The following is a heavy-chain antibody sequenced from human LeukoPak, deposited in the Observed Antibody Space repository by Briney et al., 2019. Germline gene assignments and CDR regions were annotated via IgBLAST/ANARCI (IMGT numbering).Heavy chain of an antibody. J-gene: IGHJ6*03. Sequence: SDTLSLACTVSGGSMNNYYWTWIRQPPGKGLEWVGHIHYSGSTNYNPSLKSRVTISGDTSKNQFSLKLSSVTAADTAVYYCARDRYMDVWGKGTTVTVSS. CDR1: GGSMNNYY. CDR3: ARDRYMDV. V-gene: IGHV4-59*01. CDR2: IHYSGST.